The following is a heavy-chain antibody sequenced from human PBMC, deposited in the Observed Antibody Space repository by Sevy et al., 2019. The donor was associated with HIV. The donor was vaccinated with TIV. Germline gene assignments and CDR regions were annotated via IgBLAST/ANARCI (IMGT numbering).Heavy chain of an antibody. CDR1: GFTVSGNY. D-gene: IGHD2-15*01. Sequence: GGSLRLSCAASGFTVSGNYMSWVRQAPGKGLEWVSVIYSGGSTYYADSVKGRFTISRDTSKTTLYLQMNSLRFEDTAVYYCASTSCSGGSCYSLIDAWGQGTLVTDSS. J-gene: IGHJ4*02. CDR3: ASTSCSGGSCYSLIDA. CDR2: IYSGGST. V-gene: IGHV3-66*02.